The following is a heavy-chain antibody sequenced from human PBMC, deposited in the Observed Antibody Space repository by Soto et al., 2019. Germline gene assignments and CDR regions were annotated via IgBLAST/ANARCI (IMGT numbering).Heavy chain of an antibody. CDR1: GGSIISSNW. J-gene: IGHJ6*02. V-gene: IGHV4-4*02. CDR2: IYHSGST. CDR3: ARVVGGYYYGMDV. D-gene: IGHD2-2*01. Sequence: PSETLSLTCAVSGGSIISSNWWSWVRQPPGKGLEWIGEIYHSGSTNYNPSLKSRVTISVDKSKNQFSLKLSSVTAADTAVYYCARVVGGYYYGMDVWGQGTTVSVSS.